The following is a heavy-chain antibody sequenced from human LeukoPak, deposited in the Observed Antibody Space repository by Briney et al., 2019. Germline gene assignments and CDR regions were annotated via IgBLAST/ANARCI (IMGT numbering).Heavy chain of an antibody. D-gene: IGHD1-26*01. V-gene: IGHV1-46*01. J-gene: IGHJ6*03. Sequence: GASVKVPCKASGYTFTSYYMHWVRQAPGQGLEWMGIINPSGGSTSYAQKFQGGVTMTRDTSTSTVYMELSSLRSDDTAVYYCARAAGATPLGYYYYTDVWGKGTTVTVSS. CDR3: ARAAGATPLGYYYYTDV. CDR1: GYTFTSYY. CDR2: INPSGGST.